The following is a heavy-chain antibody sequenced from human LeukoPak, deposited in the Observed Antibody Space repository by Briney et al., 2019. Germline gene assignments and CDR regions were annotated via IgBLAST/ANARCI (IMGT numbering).Heavy chain of an antibody. Sequence: SQTLSLTCTVSGGSISSGDYYWSWIRQPPGQGLEWIGYIYYSGSTYYNPSLKSRVTISVDTSKNQFTLKLSSVTAADTAVDYCASVIADDGGEWFDPWGQGTLVTVSS. CDR3: ASVIADDGGEWFDP. V-gene: IGHV4-30-4*01. D-gene: IGHD4/OR15-4a*01. CDR2: IYYSGST. J-gene: IGHJ5*02. CDR1: GGSISSGDYY.